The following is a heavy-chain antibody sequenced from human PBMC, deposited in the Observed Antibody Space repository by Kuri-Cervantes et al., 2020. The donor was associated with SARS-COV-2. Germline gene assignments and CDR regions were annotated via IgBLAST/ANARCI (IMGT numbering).Heavy chain of an antibody. J-gene: IGHJ4*02. D-gene: IGHD3-22*01. CDR1: GGSISSGGYY. CDR3: ARWSYDSSTNYGLFDY. CDR2: INHSGST. Sequence: SETLSLTCTVSGGSISSGGYYWSWIRQHPGKGLEWIGEINHSGSTNYNPSLKSRVTISVDTSKNQFSLKLSSVTAADTAVYYCARWSYDSSTNYGLFDYWGQGTLVTVSS. V-gene: IGHV4-31*03.